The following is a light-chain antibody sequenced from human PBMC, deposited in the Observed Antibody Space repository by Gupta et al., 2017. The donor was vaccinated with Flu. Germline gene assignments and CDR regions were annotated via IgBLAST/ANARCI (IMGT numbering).Light chain of an antibody. CDR1: QKIDKY. J-gene: IGKJ2*01. Sequence: PPSQSASVGDRVIISCRASQKIDKYLHWFQQKPGLAPKLLMYVASSQDSGVPSRFYGSGSGTIFTLAISGLQPEDFATYYCQQWVCTRYTFGQGTKVDNK. CDR3: QQWVCTRYT. V-gene: IGKV1-39*01. CDR2: VAS.